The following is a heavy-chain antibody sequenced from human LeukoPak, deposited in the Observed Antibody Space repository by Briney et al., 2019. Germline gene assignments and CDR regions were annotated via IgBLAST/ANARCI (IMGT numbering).Heavy chain of an antibody. CDR1: GFSFSDYY. V-gene: IGHV3-11*05. Sequence: GGSLRLSCAASGFSFSDYYRSWIRQAPGKGLEWVSYISSNSKYTNYADSVKGRFTISRDNAKNSLYLLMNSLRAEDTAVYYCARELITAAASPFDNWGQGTLVTVSS. D-gene: IGHD6-13*01. CDR2: ISSNSKYT. J-gene: IGHJ4*02. CDR3: ARELITAAASPFDN.